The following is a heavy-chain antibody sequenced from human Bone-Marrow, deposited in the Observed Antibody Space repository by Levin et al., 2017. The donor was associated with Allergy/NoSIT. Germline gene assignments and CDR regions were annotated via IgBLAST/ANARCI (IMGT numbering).Heavy chain of an antibody. Sequence: GGSLRLSCVASGFSFSNSALSWVRQAPGKGLEWVSSIGDTGISTHYSDSVRGRFTISRDNSKNTVFLQMHSLSGEDTAVYFCAKEETSYYYMDVWGEGTTVTVSS. J-gene: IGHJ6*03. CDR1: GFSFSNSA. V-gene: IGHV3-23*05. CDR3: AKEETSYYYMDV. CDR2: IGDTGIST.